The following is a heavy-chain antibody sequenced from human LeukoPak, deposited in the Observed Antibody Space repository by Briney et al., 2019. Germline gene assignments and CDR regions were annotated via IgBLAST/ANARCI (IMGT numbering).Heavy chain of an antibody. CDR3: AKAVRSMVTGGGYFDS. J-gene: IGHJ4*02. Sequence: PGGSLRLSCAASGFAFSNYAMSWVRQAPGKGLEWVSSLSGGGDSRYYADSVMGRFTISRDNSKNTLYLQMNSLRAEDTAVYYCAKAVRSMVTGGGYFDSWDQGTLVTVSS. CDR2: LSGGGDSR. V-gene: IGHV3-23*01. CDR1: GFAFSNYA. D-gene: IGHD3-10*01.